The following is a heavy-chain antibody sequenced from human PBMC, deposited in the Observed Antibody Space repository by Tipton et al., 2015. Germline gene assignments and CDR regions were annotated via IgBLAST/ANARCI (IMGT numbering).Heavy chain of an antibody. CDR1: GFIFSTYG. V-gene: IGHV3-33*08. Sequence: SLRLSCAASGFIFSTYGMDWVRQAPGKGLEWVGAIWYDGSHQYYADSVKGRFTISRDNSKKMLYLQMSSLRGEDTAVYYCARNMTKLTRGYSGYFDYWGQGNLVIVSS. D-gene: IGHD1-26*01. J-gene: IGHJ4*02. CDR3: ARNMTKLTRGYSGYFDY. CDR2: IWYDGSHQ.